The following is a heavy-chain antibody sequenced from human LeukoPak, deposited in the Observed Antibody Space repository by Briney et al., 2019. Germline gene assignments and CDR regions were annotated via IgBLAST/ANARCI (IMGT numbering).Heavy chain of an antibody. J-gene: IGHJ4*02. CDR2: MNPNSGNT. Sequence: GASVKVSCKASGYTFTSYDIKWVRQATGQGLEWMGWMNPNSGNTGYAQKFQGRVTMTRNTSVSTAYMEVNSLRAEDTAVYYCAKAGQQLVRYNPSEFDYWGQGTLVTVSS. V-gene: IGHV1-8*01. D-gene: IGHD6-13*01. CDR1: GYTFTSYD. CDR3: AKAGQQLVRYNPSEFDY.